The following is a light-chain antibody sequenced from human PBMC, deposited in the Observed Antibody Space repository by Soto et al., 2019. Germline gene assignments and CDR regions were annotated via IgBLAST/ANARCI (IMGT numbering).Light chain of an antibody. CDR1: SSDVGGYHY. CDR2: DVS. V-gene: IGLV2-23*02. Sequence: QSVLTQPASVSGSPGQSITISCTGTSSDVGGYHYVSWYQQHPGKAPKLMIYDVSNRPSGVSIRFSGSKSGNTASLTISGLPAEDEADYYCCSYAGFSTYVFGSGTKVTVL. CDR3: CSYAGFSTYV. J-gene: IGLJ1*01.